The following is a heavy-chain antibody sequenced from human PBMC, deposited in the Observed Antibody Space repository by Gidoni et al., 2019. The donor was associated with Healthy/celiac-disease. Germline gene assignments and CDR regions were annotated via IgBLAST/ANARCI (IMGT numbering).Heavy chain of an antibody. D-gene: IGHD1-26*01. Sequence: QVQLQESGPGLVKPSETLSLTCPVSGGSISSYYWSWIRQPPGKGLEWIGYIYYSGSTNYNPSLKSRVTISVDTSKNQFSLKLSSVTAADTAVYYCARLPEWELNFDYWGQGTLVTVSS. CDR1: GGSISSYY. J-gene: IGHJ4*02. CDR3: ARLPEWELNFDY. CDR2: IYYSGST. V-gene: IGHV4-59*08.